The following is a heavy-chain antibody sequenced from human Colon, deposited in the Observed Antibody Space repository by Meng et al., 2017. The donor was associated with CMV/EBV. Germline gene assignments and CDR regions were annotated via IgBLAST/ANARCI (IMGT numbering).Heavy chain of an antibody. Sequence: FAGFPCSTSGVGVGWIRQTPGKALEFLALIYWNDDNRYNPSLRSRLTITKDTSKNQVVLTMTNMDPVDTSTYYCAHYGDYRFGWYFDLWGRGTLVTVSS. D-gene: IGHD4-17*01. CDR3: AHYGDYRFGWYFDL. CDR2: IYWNDDN. V-gene: IGHV2-5*01. CDR1: GFPCSTSGVG. J-gene: IGHJ2*01.